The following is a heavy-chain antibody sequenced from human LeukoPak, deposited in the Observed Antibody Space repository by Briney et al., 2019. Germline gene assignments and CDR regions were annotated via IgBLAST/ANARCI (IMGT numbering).Heavy chain of an antibody. D-gene: IGHD2-15*01. CDR3: AREVREGYCSGGSCYQGVH. J-gene: IGHJ4*02. CDR1: GGTFSSYA. V-gene: IGHV1-69*01. CDR2: IIPIFGTA. Sequence: SVKVSCKASGGTFSSYAISWVRQAPGQGLEWMGGIIPIFGTANYAQKFQGRATITADESTSTAYMELSSLRSEDTAVYYCAREVREGYCSGGSCYQGVHWGQGTLVTVSS.